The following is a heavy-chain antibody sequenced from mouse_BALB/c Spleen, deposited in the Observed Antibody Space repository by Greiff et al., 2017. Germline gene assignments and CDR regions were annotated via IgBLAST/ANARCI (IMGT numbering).Heavy chain of an antibody. D-gene: IGHD2-4*01. CDR2: IYPGDGDT. Sequence: VKLQESGAELARPGASVKLSCKASGYTFTSYWMQWVKQRPGQGLEWIGAIYPGDGDTRYTQKFKGKATLTADKSSSTAYMQLSSLASEDSAVYYCARRGITTSGDYWGQGTTLTVSS. V-gene: IGHV1-87*01. J-gene: IGHJ2*01. CDR1: GYTFTSYW. CDR3: ARRGITTSGDY.